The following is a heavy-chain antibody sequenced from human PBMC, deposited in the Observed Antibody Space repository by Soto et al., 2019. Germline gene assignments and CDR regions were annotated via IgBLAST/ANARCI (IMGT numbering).Heavy chain of an antibody. CDR3: ARHVHYDILTGYSVLNYFDY. CDR1: GGSFSDTY. D-gene: IGHD3-9*01. J-gene: IGHJ4*02. V-gene: IGHV4-34*01. Sequence: SETLSLTCAVYGGSFSDTYWNWFRQPPGKGLEWIGEINHNTNTIYNPSLTSRVTISVDTSKNHFSLKLTSVTAADTAVYYCARHVHYDILTGYSVLNYFDYWGQGTLVTVS. CDR2: INHNTNT.